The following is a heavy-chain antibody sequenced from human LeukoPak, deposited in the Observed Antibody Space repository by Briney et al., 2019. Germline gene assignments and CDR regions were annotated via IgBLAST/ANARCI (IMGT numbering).Heavy chain of an antibody. CDR3: ANAGSIAVAGTKFPCFYSMDV. J-gene: IGHJ6*02. CDR1: GFTFSSNA. Sequence: GGSLRLSCAASGFTFSSNAMSWVRQAPGKGLEWVSAISGSGGSTYYAGSVKGRFTISRDNSKNTLYLQMNSLRAEDTAVYYGANAGSIAVAGTKFPCFYSMDVWGQGTTVTVSS. V-gene: IGHV3-23*01. CDR2: ISGSGGST. D-gene: IGHD6-19*01.